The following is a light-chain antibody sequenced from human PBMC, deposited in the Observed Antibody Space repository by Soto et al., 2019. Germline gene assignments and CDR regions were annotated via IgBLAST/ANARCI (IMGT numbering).Light chain of an antibody. CDR3: QQLDTYP. Sequence: DIQMTQSPSSLSASVGDRVTITCRASQSISSYLNWYQQKPGKAPKLLIYAASSLQSGVPSRFSGSGSGTEFTLTISSLQPEAFAPCYCQQLDTYPFGQGTKVDIK. J-gene: IGKJ1*01. CDR1: QSISSY. V-gene: IGKV1-39*01. CDR2: AAS.